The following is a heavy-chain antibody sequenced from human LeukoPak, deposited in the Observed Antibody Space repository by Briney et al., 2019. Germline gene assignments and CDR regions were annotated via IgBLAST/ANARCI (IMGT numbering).Heavy chain of an antibody. Sequence: SETLSLTCTVSGGSISSGSCYWSGIRQPAGKGLERIGRIYTSGSTNYNPSLKSRVTISVDTSKNQFSLKLSSVTAADTAVYYCARDGPFVVPAVSWGQGTLVTVSS. CDR1: GGSISSGSCY. D-gene: IGHD2-2*01. V-gene: IGHV4-61*02. J-gene: IGHJ1*01. CDR2: IYTSGST. CDR3: ARDGPFVVPAVS.